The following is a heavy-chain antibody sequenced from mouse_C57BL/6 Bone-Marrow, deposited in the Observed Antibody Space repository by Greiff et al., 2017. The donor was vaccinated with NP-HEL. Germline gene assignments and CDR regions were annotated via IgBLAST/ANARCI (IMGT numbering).Heavy chain of an antibody. D-gene: IGHD1-1*01. V-gene: IGHV1-72*01. J-gene: IGHJ1*03. CDR1: GYTFTSYW. CDR2: IDPNSGGT. CDR3: ARRYYGSSYDWYFDV. Sequence: QVQLKQPGAELVKPGASVKLSCKASGYTFTSYWMHWVQQRPGRGLEWIGRIDPNSGGTKYNEKFKSKATLTVDKPSSTAYMQLSSLTSEDSAVYYCARRYYGSSYDWYFDVWGTGTTVTVSS.